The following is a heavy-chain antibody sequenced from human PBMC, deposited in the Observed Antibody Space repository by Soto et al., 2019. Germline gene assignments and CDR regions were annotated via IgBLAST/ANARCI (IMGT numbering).Heavy chain of an antibody. CDR3: VRRNADSDQFYYAIDV. J-gene: IGHJ6*02. CDR2: IFSDAER. CDR1: GFSLTTGRMG. Sequence: QVTLKESGPVLVKPTETLTLTCTVSGFSLTTGRMGVSWIRQPPGKALEWLAHIFSDAERSYSTSMQSRLTISKDTSGSQVVLSMTNVDPVDTGTYYCVRRNADSDQFYYAIDVWGHVTTVTVSS. D-gene: IGHD2-21*02. V-gene: IGHV2-26*01.